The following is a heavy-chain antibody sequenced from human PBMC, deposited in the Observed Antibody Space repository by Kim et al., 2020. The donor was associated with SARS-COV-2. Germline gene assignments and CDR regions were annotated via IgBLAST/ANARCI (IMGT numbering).Heavy chain of an antibody. CDR1: GFTFSSYG. D-gene: IGHD2-21*01. CDR3: ARERDGYNGD. CDR2: IWYDGSNK. Sequence: GGSLRLSCAASGFTFSSYGMHWVRQAPGKGLEWVGVIWYDGSNKYYADSVKGRFTISRDNSKNTLYLQMNSLRAEDTAVYYCARERDGYNGDWGQGTLVTVSS. V-gene: IGHV3-33*01. J-gene: IGHJ4*02.